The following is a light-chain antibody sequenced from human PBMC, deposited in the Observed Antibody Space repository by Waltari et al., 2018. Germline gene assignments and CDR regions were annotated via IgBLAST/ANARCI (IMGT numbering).Light chain of an antibody. CDR1: QGVSSSY. J-gene: IGKJ2*01. Sequence: DIVLTPSPGTLSFSPGERATLSCRASQGVSSSYVAWYQQKPVQSPRLASYGAYSRASGITDRFSGSGSGRDFSLTNRRLEPEDCAVYYCQLYGSSSRYIFGQGTKLEI. V-gene: IGKV3-20*01. CDR2: GAY. CDR3: QLYGSSSRYI.